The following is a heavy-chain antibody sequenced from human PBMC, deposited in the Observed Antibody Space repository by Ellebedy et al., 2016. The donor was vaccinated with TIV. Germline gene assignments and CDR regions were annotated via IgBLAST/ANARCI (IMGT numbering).Heavy chain of an antibody. J-gene: IGHJ4*02. CDR2: LDWDDHK. V-gene: IGHV2-70*11. D-gene: IGHD4-11*01. CDR1: GFSLSTGGMS. Sequence: SGPTLVKPTQTLTLTCTFSGFSLSTGGMSVSWIRQPPGKALEWLARLDWDDHKYYSTSLKTRPTISKDTSKNQVVLTMTNMDPVDTATYYCARRIYSTGFDYWGQGTVVTVSS. CDR3: ARRIYSTGFDY.